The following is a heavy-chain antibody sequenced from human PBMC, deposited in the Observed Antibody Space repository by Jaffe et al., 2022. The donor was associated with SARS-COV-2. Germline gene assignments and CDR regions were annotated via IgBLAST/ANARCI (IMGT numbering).Heavy chain of an antibody. V-gene: IGHV3-7*03. J-gene: IGHJ4*02. CDR1: GFTFSPYW. D-gene: IGHD1-26*01. CDR2: VEQLESET. Sequence: EVQLVESGGGLVQPGGSLRLSCTASGFTFSPYWMAWVRQAPGKGLEWVANVEQLESETQYADSVKGRFTISRDNPKNSLYLQMNSLRVEDTAVYYCARTYEYTGSYWGHWGQGTLVTVSS. CDR3: ARTYEYTGSYWGH.